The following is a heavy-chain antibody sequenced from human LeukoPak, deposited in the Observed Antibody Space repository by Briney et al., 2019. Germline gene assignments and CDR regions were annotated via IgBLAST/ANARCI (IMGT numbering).Heavy chain of an antibody. D-gene: IGHD3-10*01. V-gene: IGHV1-18*01. CDR1: GYTFTSYG. CDR3: AKVAKYYYGSETYFFFED. Sequence: ASVKVSCKASGYTFTSYGISWVRQAPGQGLEWMGWISAYNGNTNYAQKLQGRVTMTRDTSISTAYMELSRLRSDDTAVYYCAKVAKYYYGSETYFFFEDWGQGTLVTVSS. J-gene: IGHJ4*02. CDR2: ISAYNGNT.